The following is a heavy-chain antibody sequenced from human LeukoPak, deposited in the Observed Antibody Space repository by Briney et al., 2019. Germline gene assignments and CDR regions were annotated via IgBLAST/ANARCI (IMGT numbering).Heavy chain of an antibody. CDR1: GFTFSSYS. D-gene: IGHD3-22*01. V-gene: IGHV3-21*01. Sequence: GGSLRLSWAASGFTFSSYSMNWVRQAPGKGLEWVSSISSSSSYIYYADSVKGRFTISRDNAKNSLYLQMNSPRAEDTAVYYCARAWYYDSSGDNAFDIWGQGTMVTVSS. J-gene: IGHJ3*02. CDR3: ARAWYYDSSGDNAFDI. CDR2: ISSSSSYI.